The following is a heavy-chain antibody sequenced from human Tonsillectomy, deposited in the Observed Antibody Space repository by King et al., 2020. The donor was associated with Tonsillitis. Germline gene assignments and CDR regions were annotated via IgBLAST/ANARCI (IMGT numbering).Heavy chain of an antibody. D-gene: IGHD3-22*01. Sequence: VQLVESGGGVVQPGRSLRLSCAASGFTFSSYAIHWVRQAPGKGLEWVAVISYDGSNKYYADSVKGRFTISRDNSKNTLYMQMNSLRAEDTAVYYCARGAYYYDSSGYFFGPYWGQGTLAT. J-gene: IGHJ4*02. V-gene: IGHV3-30*04. CDR2: ISYDGSNK. CDR1: GFTFSSYA. CDR3: ARGAYYYDSSGYFFGPY.